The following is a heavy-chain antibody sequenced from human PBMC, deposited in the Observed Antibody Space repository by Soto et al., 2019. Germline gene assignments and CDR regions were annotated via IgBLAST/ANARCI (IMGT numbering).Heavy chain of an antibody. CDR1: GGSISSYY. J-gene: IGHJ4*02. D-gene: IGHD6-13*01. Sequence: XGTLSLTCTASGGSISSYYWSWIRQPPGKGLEWIGYIYYSGSTNYNPSLKSRVTISVDTSKNQFSLKLSSVTAADTAVYYCARATSGSSWYYFDYWGQGTLVTVSS. V-gene: IGHV4-59*01. CDR3: ARATSGSSWYYFDY. CDR2: IYYSGST.